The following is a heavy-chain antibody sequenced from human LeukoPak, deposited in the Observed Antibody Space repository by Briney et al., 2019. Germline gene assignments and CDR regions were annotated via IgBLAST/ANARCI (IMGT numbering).Heavy chain of an antibody. CDR3: ARGLDFWSGYPMYYFDY. CDR1: GGSISRGGYY. V-gene: IGHV4-31*03. CDR2: NYYSGST. D-gene: IGHD3-3*01. Sequence: SETLSLTCTVSGGSISRGGYYWSWIRQHPGKGLEWIWYNYYSGSTYYNPSLKSRVTISVDTSKNQFSLKLSSVTAADTAVYYCARGLDFWSGYPMYYFDYWGQGTLVTVSS. J-gene: IGHJ4*02.